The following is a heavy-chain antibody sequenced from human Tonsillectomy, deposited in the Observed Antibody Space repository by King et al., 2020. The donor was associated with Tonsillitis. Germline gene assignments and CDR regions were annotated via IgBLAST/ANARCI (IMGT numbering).Heavy chain of an antibody. CDR3: ARDAQYGANGLTYHYYGMDV. V-gene: IGHV1-46*01. CDR1: GYTFSNYY. J-gene: IGHJ6*02. D-gene: IGHD4-17*01. CDR2: INPNGGST. Sequence: QLVQSGAEVRKTGASVKVSCKASGYTFSNYYIHWVRQAPGQGLEWVGIINPNGGSTSYPQKFRGRVTMTRDTSTSTVYMELSSLRSEDTAVYYCARDAQYGANGLTYHYYGMDVWGQGTTVTVS.